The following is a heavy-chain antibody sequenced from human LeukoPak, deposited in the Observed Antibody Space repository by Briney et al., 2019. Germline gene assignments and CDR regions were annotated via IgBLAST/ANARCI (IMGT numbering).Heavy chain of an antibody. CDR1: GFIFNNYA. J-gene: IGHJ4*02. Sequence: GGSLRLSCVASGFIFNNYAMNWVRQAPGKGLEWVSGISGLGGSAYYAASVKGRFIISRDNSGNTLFFQLTNLRVEDMAVYYCARRGGGSWSSFDYWGQGTLVTVSS. D-gene: IGHD2-15*01. CDR2: ISGLGGSA. CDR3: ARRGGGSWSSFDY. V-gene: IGHV3-23*01.